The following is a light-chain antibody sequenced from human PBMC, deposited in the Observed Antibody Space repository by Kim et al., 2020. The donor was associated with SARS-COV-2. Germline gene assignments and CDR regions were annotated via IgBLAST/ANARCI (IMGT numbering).Light chain of an antibody. Sequence: VALGKTARITCQGDSLRSYYATWYQQKPAEAPILVIYVKNHRPSGIPDRFSGTSAGNTASLTIAGTQAGDEADYYCNSRDSNGGVVFGGGTQLTVL. CDR3: NSRDSNGGVV. CDR2: VKN. V-gene: IGLV3-19*01. CDR1: SLRSYY. J-gene: IGLJ2*01.